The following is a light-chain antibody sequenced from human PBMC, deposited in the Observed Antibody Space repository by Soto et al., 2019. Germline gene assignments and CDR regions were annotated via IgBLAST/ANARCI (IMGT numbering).Light chain of an antibody. J-gene: IGLJ2*01. CDR1: SSDIGGYNY. CDR2: DVS. CDR3: SSYRSRSTI. V-gene: IGLV2-14*01. Sequence: QSALTQPASVSGSPGQSITISCTGSSSDIGGYNYVSWYQQHPGKAPKLMIYDVSNRPSGVSNRFSGSKSGNTASLTISGVQAEDEADYYCSSYRSRSTIFGGGTKVTVL.